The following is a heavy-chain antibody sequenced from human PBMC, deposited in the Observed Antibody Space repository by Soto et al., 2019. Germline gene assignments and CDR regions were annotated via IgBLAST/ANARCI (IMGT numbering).Heavy chain of an antibody. J-gene: IGHJ4*02. CDR1: GVSISSSSHY. CDR2: IYFSGST. V-gene: IGHV4-39*01. CDR3: ARHGSY. Sequence: PSETLSLTCTVSGVSISSSSHYWGWIRQTPGKGLEWIGTIYFSGSTYYNPSLKSRVTISVDRSKNQFSLNLTSVTAADTAVYYCARHGSYWGPGTLVTVSS.